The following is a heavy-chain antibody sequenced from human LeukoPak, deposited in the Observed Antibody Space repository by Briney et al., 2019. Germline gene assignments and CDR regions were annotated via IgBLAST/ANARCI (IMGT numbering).Heavy chain of an antibody. CDR3: AKEGGFQIYDFWSGYSSRFDY. J-gene: IGHJ4*02. CDR1: GFTFSTYA. D-gene: IGHD3-3*01. V-gene: IGHV3-74*01. CDR2: INTDGSST. Sequence: GGSLRLSCAASGFTFSTYAMSWVRQAPGKGLVWVSRINTDGSSTSYADSVKGRFTISRDNAKNTLYLQMNSLRAEDTAVYYCAKEGGFQIYDFWSGYSSRFDYWGQGTLVIVSS.